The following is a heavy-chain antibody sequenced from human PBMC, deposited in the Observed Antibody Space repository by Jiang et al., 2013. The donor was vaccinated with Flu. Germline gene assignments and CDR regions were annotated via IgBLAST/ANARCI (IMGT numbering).Heavy chain of an antibody. CDR3: ARADLGYCSGGSCYGLGY. J-gene: IGHJ4*02. V-gene: IGHV1-69*04. CDR1: GGTFSSYA. CDR2: IIPILGIA. D-gene: IGHD2-15*01. Sequence: GAEVKKPGSPVKVSCKASGGTFSSYAISWVRQAPGQGLEWMGRIIPILGIANYAQKFQGRVTITADKSTSTAYMELSSLRSEDTAVYYCARADLGYCSGGSCYGLGYWGQGTLVTV.